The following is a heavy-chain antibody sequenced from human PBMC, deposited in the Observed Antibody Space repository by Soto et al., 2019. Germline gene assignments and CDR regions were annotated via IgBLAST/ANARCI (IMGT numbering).Heavy chain of an antibody. CDR1: GFSLSTSGVG. J-gene: IGHJ4*02. CDR3: AHKGYGDYPLDY. Sequence: QITLKESGPTLVKPTQTLTLTCTFSGFSLSTSGVGVGWIRQPPGKALEWLAVIYWDDSYHYSPSLRSRLTITKDTSKNEVVLTMTHMDPVDTATYYCAHKGYGDYPLDYWGQGTLVTFSS. V-gene: IGHV2-5*02. D-gene: IGHD4-17*01. CDR2: IYWDDSY.